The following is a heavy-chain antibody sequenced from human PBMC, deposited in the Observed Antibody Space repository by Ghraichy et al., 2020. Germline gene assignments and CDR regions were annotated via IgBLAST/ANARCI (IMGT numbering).Heavy chain of an antibody. Sequence: SETLSLTCNVSGGSISGYHWSWIRQAPGKGLECIAYMYYSGRANYNPSLKSRVTMSVDTSKNQFSLNLSSVTAADTAVYYCARYSYGLTSNFGYWGQGILVTVSS. CDR3: ARYSYGLTSNFGY. CDR2: MYYSGRA. CDR1: GGSISGYH. D-gene: IGHD5-18*01. V-gene: IGHV4-59*01. J-gene: IGHJ4*02.